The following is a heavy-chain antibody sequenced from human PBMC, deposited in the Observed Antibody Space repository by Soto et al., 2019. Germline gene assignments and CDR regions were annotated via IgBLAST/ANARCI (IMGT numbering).Heavy chain of an antibody. V-gene: IGHV3-74*01. CDR1: GFTFSSYW. CDR3: AREARTPGARAFDI. Sequence: GGSLRLSCAASGFTFSSYWVHWVRQAPGKGLVWVSRINSDGSTTNYADSVKGRFTISRDNAKNTLYLQMNSLRAEDTAVYYCAREARTPGARAFDIWGQGTMVTVSS. J-gene: IGHJ3*02. CDR2: INSDGSTT.